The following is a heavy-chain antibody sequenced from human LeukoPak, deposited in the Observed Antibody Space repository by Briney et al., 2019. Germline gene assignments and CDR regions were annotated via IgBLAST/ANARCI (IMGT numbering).Heavy chain of an antibody. Sequence: SETLSLTCTVSGDSISSSGSYWGWIRQPPGKGLEWIGSVSYSGSTYYNPSLKSRVTISIDTPKNQFSLKLSSVTAADTAVYYCARLFDYWGQGTLVTVSS. CDR1: GDSISSSGSY. V-gene: IGHV4-39*01. CDR2: VSYSGST. CDR3: ARLFDY. J-gene: IGHJ4*02.